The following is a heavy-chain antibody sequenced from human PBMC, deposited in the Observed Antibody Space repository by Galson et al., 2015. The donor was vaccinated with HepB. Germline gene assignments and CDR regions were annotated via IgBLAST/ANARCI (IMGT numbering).Heavy chain of an antibody. D-gene: IGHD4-11*01. Sequence: ETLSLTCAVYGGSFSGYYWSWIRPPPGKGLEWIGEINHSGSTNYNPSLKSRVTISVDTSKNQFSLKLSSVTAADTAVYYCARGPYSLFDYWGQGTLVTVSS. CDR3: ARGPYSLFDY. CDR1: GGSFSGYY. J-gene: IGHJ4*02. V-gene: IGHV4-34*01. CDR2: INHSGST.